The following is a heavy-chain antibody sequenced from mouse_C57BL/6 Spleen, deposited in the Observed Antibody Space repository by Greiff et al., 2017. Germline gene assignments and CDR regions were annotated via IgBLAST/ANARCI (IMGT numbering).Heavy chain of an antibody. V-gene: IGHV5-9-1*02. CDR1: GFTFSSYA. D-gene: IGHD3-3*01. CDR2: ISSGGDYI. CDR3: TRGTGAMDY. J-gene: IGHJ4*01. Sequence: EVNVVESGEGLVKPGGSLKLSCAASGFTFSSYAMSWVRQTPDQRLAWVAYISSGGDYIYYADTVKGRFTISRDNARNTLYLQMSSLKAEDTAMYYCTRGTGAMDYWGQGTSVTVSS.